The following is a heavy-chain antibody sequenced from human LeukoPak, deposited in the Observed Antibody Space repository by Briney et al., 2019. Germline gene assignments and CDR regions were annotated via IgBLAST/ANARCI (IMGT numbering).Heavy chain of an antibody. J-gene: IGHJ4*02. V-gene: IGHV3-30*02. D-gene: IGHD3-3*01. CDR3: SKDRGVFGVAYSLDY. CDR1: GFTFSSYG. CDR2: IRYDGINE. Sequence: GGSLRLSCAASGFTFSSYGMHWVRQAPGKGLEWVACIRYDGINEYYADSVKGRFTISRDLSKNTLFLQMNSLRPEDTAVYYCSKDRGVFGVAYSLDYWGQGTLVTVSS.